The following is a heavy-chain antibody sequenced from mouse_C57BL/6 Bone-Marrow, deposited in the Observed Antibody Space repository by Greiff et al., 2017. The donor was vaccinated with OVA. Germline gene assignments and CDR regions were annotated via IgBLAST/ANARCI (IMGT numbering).Heavy chain of an antibody. CDR1: GFTFSSYG. Sequence: EVHLVESGGDLVKPGGSLKLSCAASGFTFSSYGMSWVRQTPDKRLEWVATISSGGSYTYYPDSVKGRFTISRDNAKNTLYLQMSSLKSEDTAMYYCARLRRRNWYFDVWGTGTTVTVSS. V-gene: IGHV5-6*01. CDR2: ISSGGSYT. CDR3: ARLRRRNWYFDV. J-gene: IGHJ1*03.